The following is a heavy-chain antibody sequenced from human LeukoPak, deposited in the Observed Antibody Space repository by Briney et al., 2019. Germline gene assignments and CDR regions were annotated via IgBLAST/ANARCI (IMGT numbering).Heavy chain of an antibody. J-gene: IGHJ5*02. Sequence: PGGSLRLSCAASGFSFSSCAMGWVRQAPGKGPDWVSSISGGADSTYYADSVKGRFTISRDNSKNTLYLQMNSLRAEDTAVYYCAKVGSYVPFNWFDPWGQGTLVTVSS. CDR1: GFSFSSCA. CDR2: ISGGADST. CDR3: AKVGSYVPFNWFDP. D-gene: IGHD1-26*01. V-gene: IGHV3-23*01.